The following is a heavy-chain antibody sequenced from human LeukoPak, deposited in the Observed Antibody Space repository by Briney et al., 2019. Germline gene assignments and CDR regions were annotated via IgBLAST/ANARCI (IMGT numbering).Heavy chain of an antibody. J-gene: IGHJ4*02. D-gene: IGHD3-22*01. CDR1: GGSISSTNW. CDR2: IYHSGST. Sequence: PSGSLSLTCAVSGGSISSTNWWSWVRQPPGKGLEWIGEIYHSGSTNYNPSLKSRVTISVDKSKNQFSLRLSSVTAADTAVYYCAKKYYYDRRPLDYWGQGTLVTVSS. CDR3: AKKYYYDRRPLDY. V-gene: IGHV4-4*02.